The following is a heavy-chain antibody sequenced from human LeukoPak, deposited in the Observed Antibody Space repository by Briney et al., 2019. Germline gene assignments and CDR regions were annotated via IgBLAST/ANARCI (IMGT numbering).Heavy chain of an antibody. J-gene: IGHJ6*04. Sequence: GGSLRLSCAASGFTVSSNYMSWVRQAPGKGLEWVSVIYSGGSTYYADSVKGRFTISRDNSKNTLYLQMNSLRAEDTAVYYCAKAGCSGGSCYSGMDVWGKGTTVTVSS. CDR1: GFTVSSNY. D-gene: IGHD2-15*01. V-gene: IGHV3-53*05. CDR3: AKAGCSGGSCYSGMDV. CDR2: IYSGGST.